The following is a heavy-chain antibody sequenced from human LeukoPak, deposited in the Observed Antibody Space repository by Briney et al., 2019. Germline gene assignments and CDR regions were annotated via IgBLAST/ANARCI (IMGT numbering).Heavy chain of an antibody. Sequence: ASVKVSCKASGYTFTGYYMHRVRQAPGQGHEWMGWINPNSGGTNYAQKFQGRVTMTRDTSISTAYMELSRLRSDDTAVYYCARAGQWLVLYYFDYWGQGTLVTVSS. CDR3: ARAGQWLVLYYFDY. D-gene: IGHD6-19*01. J-gene: IGHJ4*02. CDR2: INPNSGGT. V-gene: IGHV1-2*02. CDR1: GYTFTGYY.